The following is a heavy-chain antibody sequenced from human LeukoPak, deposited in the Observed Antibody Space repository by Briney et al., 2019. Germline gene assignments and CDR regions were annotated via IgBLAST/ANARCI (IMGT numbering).Heavy chain of an antibody. V-gene: IGHV4-59*01. CDR3: ARDGDLQSLFDY. D-gene: IGHD4-11*01. CDR1: GGSISSYY. CDR2: IYYSGST. J-gene: IGHJ4*02. Sequence: SETLSLTCTVSGGSISSYYWSWIRQPPGKGLEWIGYIYYSGSTNYNPSLKSRVTISVDTSKNQFSLKLSSVTAADTAVYYCARDGDLQSLFDYWGQGTLVTVSS.